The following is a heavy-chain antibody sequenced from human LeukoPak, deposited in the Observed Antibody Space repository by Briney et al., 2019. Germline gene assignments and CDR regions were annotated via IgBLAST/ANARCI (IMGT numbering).Heavy chain of an antibody. J-gene: IGHJ4*02. CDR3: AKANWVSNADAVL. CDR1: GFTFSSYA. Sequence: PGESLRLSCAASGFTFSSYAMSWVRQTPARGLEWVSSLRGDGETFYADSVKGRFALSRDESRNTVYLQLNNLRVEDTAIYYCAKANWVSNADAVLWGQGTLVTVSS. V-gene: IGHV3-23*01. CDR2: LRGDGET. D-gene: IGHD1-1*01.